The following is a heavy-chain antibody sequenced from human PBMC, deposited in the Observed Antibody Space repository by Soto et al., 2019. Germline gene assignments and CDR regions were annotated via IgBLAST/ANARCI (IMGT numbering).Heavy chain of an antibody. Sequence: PSETLSLACTVSGCSLSSYYWCWIRQPPGKGLEWIGYIYYSGSTNYNPSLKSRVTISVDTSKNQFSLKLSSVTAADTAVYYCERWYLYDPHADDIYIWGQGTMVTVSS. CDR3: ERWYLYDPHADDIYI. J-gene: IGHJ3*02. CDR2: IYYSGST. D-gene: IGHD3-22*01. V-gene: IGHV4-59*12. CDR1: GCSLSSYY.